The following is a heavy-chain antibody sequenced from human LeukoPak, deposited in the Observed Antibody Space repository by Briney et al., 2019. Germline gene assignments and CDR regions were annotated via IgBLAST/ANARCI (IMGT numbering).Heavy chain of an antibody. Sequence: PGGSLRLSCAASGFTFSDYYMSWVRQAPGKGLEWVGFIRSKAYGGTTEYAASVKGRFTISRDDSKSIAYLQMNSLKTEDTAVYYRSRADYYGSGSPISLDVWGKGTTVAVSS. V-gene: IGHV3-49*04. CDR1: GFTFSDYY. J-gene: IGHJ6*04. CDR3: SRADYYGSGSPISLDV. D-gene: IGHD3-10*01. CDR2: IRSKAYGGTT.